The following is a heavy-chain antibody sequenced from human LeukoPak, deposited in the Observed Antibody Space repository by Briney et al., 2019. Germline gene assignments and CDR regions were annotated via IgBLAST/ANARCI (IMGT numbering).Heavy chain of an antibody. Sequence: GGSLRLSCAASGFIFNNYAMSWVRQAPGEGLEWVSAVSSSGGSTYYADFVKGRFTISRDNSKNTLYLQINSLRAEDTAVYYCAKEGSSSWYDYYFYMDVWGKGTTVTVSS. V-gene: IGHV3-23*01. J-gene: IGHJ6*03. D-gene: IGHD6-13*01. CDR3: AKEGSSSWYDYYFYMDV. CDR2: VSSSGGST. CDR1: GFIFNNYA.